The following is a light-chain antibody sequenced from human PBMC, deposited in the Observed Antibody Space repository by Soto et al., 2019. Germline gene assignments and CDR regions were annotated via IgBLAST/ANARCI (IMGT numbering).Light chain of an antibody. CDR1: QTISSW. Sequence: DIQMTQSPSSLSATVGDRVTITGRASQTISSWLAWYQQKPGKAPKLLIYKASTLKSGVPSRFRGSGSGTEFTLTISRLQPDDFETYYCQHYNSYSEAFGQGTKVDIK. CDR2: KAS. CDR3: QHYNSYSEA. V-gene: IGKV1-5*03. J-gene: IGKJ1*01.